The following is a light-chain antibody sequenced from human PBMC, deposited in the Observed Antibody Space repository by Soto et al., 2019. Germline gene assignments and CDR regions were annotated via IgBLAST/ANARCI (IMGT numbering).Light chain of an antibody. CDR1: QAISTW. Sequence: DIPMTQSPSSVSASVGDRVTITCRASQAISTWLAWYQQKPGKAPKLLFYAASNLQTGVPSRFSGSGSRTGLIHIISRLSPDDFATYYRQQLNSLPRTFGQGNKVEIK. CDR2: AAS. J-gene: IGKJ1*01. CDR3: QQLNSLPRT. V-gene: IGKV1D-12*01.